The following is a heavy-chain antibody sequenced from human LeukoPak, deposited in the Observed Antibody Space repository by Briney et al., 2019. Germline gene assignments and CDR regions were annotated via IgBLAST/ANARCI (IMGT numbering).Heavy chain of an antibody. V-gene: IGHV3-74*01. CDR3: AGRGNGDSF. CDR2: INSVGSTT. J-gene: IGHJ3*01. CDR1: GFTFSSYW. D-gene: IGHD2-21*01. Sequence: PGGSLRLSCVASGFTFSSYWMHWVRQVPGKGLVWVSQINSVGSTTRYADSVKGRFTISRDNAKNTVFLQMSSLRAEDTAVYYCAGRGNGDSFWGQGTMVTVSS.